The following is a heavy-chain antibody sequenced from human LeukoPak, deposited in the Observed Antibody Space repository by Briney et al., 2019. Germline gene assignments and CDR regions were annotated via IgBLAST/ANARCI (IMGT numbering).Heavy chain of an antibody. J-gene: IGHJ4*02. Sequence: PSETLSLTCTVSGGSISSSSYYWGWIRQPPGKGLEWIGSIYYSGSTYYNPSLKSRVTISVDTSKNQFSLKLSSVPAADTAVYYCARQVRDSGSYQGGVYWGQGTLVTVSS. D-gene: IGHD1-26*01. CDR3: ARQVRDSGSYQGGVY. CDR1: GGSISSSSYY. CDR2: IYYSGST. V-gene: IGHV4-39*01.